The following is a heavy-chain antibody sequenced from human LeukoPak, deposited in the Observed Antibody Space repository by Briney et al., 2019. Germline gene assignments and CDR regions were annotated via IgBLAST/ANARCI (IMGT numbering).Heavy chain of an antibody. D-gene: IGHD5-18*01. CDR3: ARDLSYGSVGNYFDY. V-gene: IGHV3-21*01. CDR1: GFTFSSYS. Sequence: GGSLRLSCAASGFTFSSYSMNWVRQAPGKGLEWVSSISSSSSYIYYADSVKGRFTISRDNAKNSLYLQMNSLRAEDTAVYYCARDLSYGSVGNYFDYWGQGTLVTVSS. CDR2: ISSSSSYI. J-gene: IGHJ4*02.